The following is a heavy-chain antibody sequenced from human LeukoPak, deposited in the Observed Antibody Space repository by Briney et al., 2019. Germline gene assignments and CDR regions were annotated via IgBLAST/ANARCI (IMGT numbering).Heavy chain of an antibody. CDR2: INHSGST. J-gene: IGHJ4*02. CDR3: ARQRRTCYYGSGGPDY. D-gene: IGHD3-10*01. V-gene: IGHV4-34*01. CDR1: GGSFSGYY. Sequence: SETLSLTCAVYGGSFSGYYWSWIRQPPGKGLEWIGEINHSGSTNYNPSLKSRVTISVDTSKNQFSLKLSSVTAADTAVYYCARQRRTCYYGSGGPDYWGQGTLVTVSS.